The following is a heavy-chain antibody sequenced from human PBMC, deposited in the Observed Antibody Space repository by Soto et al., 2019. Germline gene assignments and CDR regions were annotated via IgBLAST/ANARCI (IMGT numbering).Heavy chain of an antibody. V-gene: IGHV3-33*01. D-gene: IGHD4-4*01. CDR2: IWYDGSNK. CDR3: ATSRGFYSNYVPPYFDY. CDR1: GFTFSSYG. J-gene: IGHJ4*02. Sequence: GGSLRLSCAASGFTFSSYGMHWVRQAPGKGLEWVAVIWYDGSNKYYADSVKGRFTISRDNSKNTLYLQMNSLRAEDTAVYYCATSRGFYSNYVPPYFDYWGQGTLVTVSS.